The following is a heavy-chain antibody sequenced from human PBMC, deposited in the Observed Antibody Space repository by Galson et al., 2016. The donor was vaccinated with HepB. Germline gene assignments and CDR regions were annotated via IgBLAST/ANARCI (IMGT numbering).Heavy chain of an antibody. Sequence: SLRLSCAASGFTFSLYGMQWVRQAPGKGLEWVAVVWFDGYTKFYADSVRGRFTVSRDSPRDTVDLQMNNLRAEDTAMYFCARDLGGRGYGREPRDAYDLWGQGTMVSVSS. J-gene: IGHJ3*01. CDR3: ARDLGGRGYGREPRDAYDL. D-gene: IGHD4-17*01. CDR2: VWFDGYTK. V-gene: IGHV3-33*01. CDR1: GFTFSLYG.